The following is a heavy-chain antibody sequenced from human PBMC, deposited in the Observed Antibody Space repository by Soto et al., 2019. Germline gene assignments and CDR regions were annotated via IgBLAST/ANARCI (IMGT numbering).Heavy chain of an antibody. D-gene: IGHD3-3*01. J-gene: IGHJ6*02. Sequence: GESLKICCKGSGYSFTSSCIGWVRQMPGKGLEWMGIIYPGDSNTRYSPSLQGQVTISVDKSISTAYLQWSSLKATDTAMYYCARHAYDFWSGHPNPRYYYGMDVWGQGTTVTVSS. CDR1: GYSFTSSC. CDR3: ARHAYDFWSGHPNPRYYYGMDV. V-gene: IGHV5-51*01. CDR2: IYPGDSNT.